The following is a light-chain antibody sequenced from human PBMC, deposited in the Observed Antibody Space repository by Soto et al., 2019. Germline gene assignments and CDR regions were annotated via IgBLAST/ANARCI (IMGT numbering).Light chain of an antibody. CDR2: DSS. J-gene: IGKJ4*01. CDR1: QSLNSH. CDR3: QQRTDWRLS. Sequence: EVVLTQSPATLSLSPGERATLSCRASQSLNSHLTWYQQKSGQAPRLLIYDSSNRATVIPDRFSGSGSGTDFTLTISSLEPEDCAGYFCQQRTDWRLSFGGGTKVEIK. V-gene: IGKV3-11*01.